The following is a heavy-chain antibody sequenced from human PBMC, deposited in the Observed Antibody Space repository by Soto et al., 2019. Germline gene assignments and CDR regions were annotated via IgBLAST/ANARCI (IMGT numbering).Heavy chain of an antibody. D-gene: IGHD6-13*01. J-gene: IGHJ4*02. CDR2: IVVGSGNT. CDR1: GFTFTSSA. V-gene: IGHV1-58*02. CDR3: AADTYSSSLYTNFDY. Sequence: QMQLVQSGPEVKKPGTSVKVSCKASGFTFTSSAMQWVRQARGQRLEWIGWIVVGSGNTNYAQKFQERVTITRDKSTSPAYMELSTLRSEATAVNYCAADTYSSSLYTNFDYWGQGALVTVSS.